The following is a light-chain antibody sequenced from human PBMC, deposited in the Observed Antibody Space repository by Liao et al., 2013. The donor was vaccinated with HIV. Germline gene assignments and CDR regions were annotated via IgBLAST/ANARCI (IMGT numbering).Light chain of an antibody. Sequence: YDLTQPPSVSVSPGQTASITCSGNTLGEKFVTWYQKRPGQSPVLLICQDNKRPSGIPERFSGSNSGNTATLTISGTQAVDEADYYCQTWDRKTGASFGTGTKVTVL. J-gene: IGLJ1*01. CDR3: QTWDRKTGAS. CDR2: QDN. V-gene: IGLV3-1*01. CDR1: TLGEKF.